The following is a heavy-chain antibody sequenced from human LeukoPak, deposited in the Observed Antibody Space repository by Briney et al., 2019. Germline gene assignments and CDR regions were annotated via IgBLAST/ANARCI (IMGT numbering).Heavy chain of an antibody. D-gene: IGHD3-22*01. V-gene: IGHV4-39*07. J-gene: IGHJ4*02. CDR3: ARVGTNSGFYKY. CDR1: GGSISSSSYY. CDR2: IYYSGST. Sequence: SETLSLTCTVSGGSISSSSYYWGWIRQPPGKGLEWIGSIYYSGSTYYNPSLKSRVTISVDTSKNQFSLKLSSVTAADTAVYYCARVGTNSGFYKYWGQGTLVTVSS.